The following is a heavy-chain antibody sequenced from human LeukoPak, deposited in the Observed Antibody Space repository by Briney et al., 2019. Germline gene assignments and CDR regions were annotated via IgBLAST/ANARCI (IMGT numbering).Heavy chain of an antibody. V-gene: IGHV1-3*01. CDR3: VRGAPIRVAVAATFDP. Sequence: ASVKVSCKTSGLTFTTYSMHWVRQAPGERLEWMGWINAANGNTQYSQKFQGRVTITRDTSASTAYMELSSLRSEDTAVYYCVRGAPIRVAVAATFDPWGQGTLVTVPS. CDR1: GLTFTTYS. J-gene: IGHJ5*02. CDR2: INAANGNT. D-gene: IGHD6-19*01.